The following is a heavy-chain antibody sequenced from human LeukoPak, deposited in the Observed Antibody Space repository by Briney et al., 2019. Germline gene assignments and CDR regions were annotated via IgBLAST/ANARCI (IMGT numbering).Heavy chain of an antibody. J-gene: IGHJ4*02. CDR3: AKDRGVGEDFDY. CDR1: GFTFSSYA. V-gene: IGHV3-23*01. D-gene: IGHD3-10*01. CDR2: IVGSGGST. Sequence: GGSLRLSCAASGFTFSSYALTWVRQAPGKGLEWVSAIVGSGGSTYYADSVKGRFTISRENSKNTLYLQMNSLRAEDPAVYYCAKDRGVGEDFDYWGQGTLVTVSS.